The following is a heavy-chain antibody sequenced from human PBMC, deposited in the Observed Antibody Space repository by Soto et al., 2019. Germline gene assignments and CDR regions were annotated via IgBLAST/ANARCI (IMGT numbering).Heavy chain of an antibody. J-gene: IGHJ6*02. CDR1: GYTFRDYD. D-gene: IGHD1-26*01. CDR3: ASVSYYDYYYGMDV. V-gene: IGHV1-69*13. CDR2: IIPIFGTA. Sequence: SVKVSCKASGYTFRDYDINWVRQAPGQGLEWMGGIIPIFGTANYAQKFQGRVTITADESTSTAYMELSSLRSEDTAVYYCASVSYYDYYYGMDVWGQGTTVTVSS.